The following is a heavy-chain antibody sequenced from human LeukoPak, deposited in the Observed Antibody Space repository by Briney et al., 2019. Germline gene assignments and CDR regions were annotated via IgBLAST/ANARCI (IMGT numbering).Heavy chain of an antibody. CDR1: GGSISSSNW. CDR3: ARYYDSSGYYYPDAFDI. V-gene: IGHV4-4*02. D-gene: IGHD3-22*01. Sequence: SETLSLTCAVSGGSISSSNWWSWVRQPPGKGLEWIGEIYHSGSTNYNPSLKSRVTISVDKSKNQFSLKLSSVTAADTAVYYCARYYDSSGYYYPDAFDIWGQGTMVTVSS. CDR2: IYHSGST. J-gene: IGHJ3*02.